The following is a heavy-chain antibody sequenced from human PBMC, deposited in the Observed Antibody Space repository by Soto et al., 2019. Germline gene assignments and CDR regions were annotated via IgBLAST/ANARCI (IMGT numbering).Heavy chain of an antibody. CDR2: INAGNGNT. Sequence: ASVKVSCKASGYTFTSCAMHWVRQAPGQRLDWMGWINAGNGNTKYSQKFQGRVAITRDTSASTAYMELSSLRSEDTAVYYCARAVDKSGTTIAAFDIWGQGTMVTVSS. D-gene: IGHD1-7*01. CDR3: ARAVDKSGTTIAAFDI. V-gene: IGHV1-3*01. J-gene: IGHJ3*02. CDR1: GYTFTSCA.